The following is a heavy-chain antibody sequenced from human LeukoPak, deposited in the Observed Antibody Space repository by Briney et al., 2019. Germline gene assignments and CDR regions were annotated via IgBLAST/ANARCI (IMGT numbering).Heavy chain of an antibody. CDR3: AELGITMIGGV. CDR1: GFTFNTYA. Sequence: PGGSLRLSCAASGFTFNTYAMSWVGQAPGKGLEWVSIIYSGGSTFYADSVKGRFTISRDNAKNSLYLQMNSLRAEDTAVYYCAELGITMIGGVWGKGTTVTISS. D-gene: IGHD3-10*02. CDR2: IYSGGST. V-gene: IGHV3-23*03. J-gene: IGHJ6*04.